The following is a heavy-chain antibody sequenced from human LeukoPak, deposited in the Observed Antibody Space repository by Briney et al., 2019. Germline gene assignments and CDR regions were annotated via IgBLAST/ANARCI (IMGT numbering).Heavy chain of an antibody. Sequence: GGSLRLSCAASGFTFTNYAMNWVRQAPGKGLEWVSTISGGADSTYYADSVKGRFTISRDNSKNTLFLQMNSLRLEDTAGYYCAKGAGYSSNWNFDYWGQGTLVTVSS. D-gene: IGHD6-13*01. J-gene: IGHJ4*02. CDR3: AKGAGYSSNWNFDY. CDR2: ISGGADST. V-gene: IGHV3-23*01. CDR1: GFTFTNYA.